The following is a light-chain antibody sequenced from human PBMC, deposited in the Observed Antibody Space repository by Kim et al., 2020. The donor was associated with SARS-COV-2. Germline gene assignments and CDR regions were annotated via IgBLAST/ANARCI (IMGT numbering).Light chain of an antibody. V-gene: IGLV3-1*01. Sequence: VSPGRTATLTCSGDKLGDKYVCWYKQKPGQSPLLVIYQDTKRPSGFPGRFSGSNSGNTATLTISGTQAMDEADYYCQAWATSTVVFGGGTQLTVL. CDR3: QAWATSTVV. CDR2: QDT. J-gene: IGLJ2*01. CDR1: KLGDKY.